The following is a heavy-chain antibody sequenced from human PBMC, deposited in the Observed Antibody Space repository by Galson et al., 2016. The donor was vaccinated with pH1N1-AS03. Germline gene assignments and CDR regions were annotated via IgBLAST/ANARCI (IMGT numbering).Heavy chain of an antibody. CDR3: ARDPHGLEV. V-gene: IGHV3-13*01. J-gene: IGHJ6*02. CDR1: GFTFSDFD. CDR2: IGSAGDT. Sequence: SLRLSCAASGFTFSDFDMHWVRHVSRKGLEWVSGIGSAGDTYYAASVKGRFTISRENAKNSLYLQMSSVTAGDTAVYYCARDPHGLEVWGQGTAVTVSS.